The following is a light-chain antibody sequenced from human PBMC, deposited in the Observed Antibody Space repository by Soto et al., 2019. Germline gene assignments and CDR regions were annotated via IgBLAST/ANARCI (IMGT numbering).Light chain of an antibody. CDR2: EVT. Sequence: QAVLTQPASVSGSPGQSITISCTGGSSDIGGYNYVSWFQQHPGKAPKLMIYEVTNRPSGVSNRFSGSKSGSTASLTISGLQDDDEADYYCSSDTSSSTLVFGTGTKVTVL. CDR3: SSDTSSSTLV. J-gene: IGLJ1*01. V-gene: IGLV2-14*01. CDR1: SSDIGGYNY.